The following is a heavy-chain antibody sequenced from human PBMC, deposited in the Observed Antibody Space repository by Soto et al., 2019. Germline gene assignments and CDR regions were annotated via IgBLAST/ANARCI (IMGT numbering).Heavy chain of an antibody. V-gene: IGHV3-74*01. CDR1: GFTFSSYW. J-gene: IGHJ4*02. Sequence: EVQLVESGGGLVQPGGSVRLSCAASGFTFSSYWMHWVRQAPGKGLVWVSRINSDGSSTSYADSVKGRFTISRDNAKNTLYLQMSSLRAEDTAVYYCVREGSVAGTMFDYWGQGTLVTVSS. D-gene: IGHD6-19*01. CDR2: INSDGSST. CDR3: VREGSVAGTMFDY.